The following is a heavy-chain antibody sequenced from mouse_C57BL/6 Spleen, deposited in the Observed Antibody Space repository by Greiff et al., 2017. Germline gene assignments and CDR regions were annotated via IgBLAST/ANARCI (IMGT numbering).Heavy chain of an antibody. Sequence: QVQLQQPGAELVKPGASVKMSCKASGYTFTSYWITWVKQRPGQGLEWIGDIYPGSGSTNYNEKFKSKATLTVDTSSSTAYMQLSSLTSEDSAVYYCARSGYGSSFYDYAMDYWGQGTSVTVAS. CDR1: GYTFTSYW. CDR3: ARSGYGSSFYDYAMDY. J-gene: IGHJ4*01. V-gene: IGHV1-55*01. D-gene: IGHD1-1*01. CDR2: IYPGSGST.